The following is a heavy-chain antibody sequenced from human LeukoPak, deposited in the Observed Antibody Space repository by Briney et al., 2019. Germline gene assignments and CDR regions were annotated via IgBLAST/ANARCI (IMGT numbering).Heavy chain of an antibody. Sequence: SETLSLTCTVSGGSISSYYWSWIRQPPGKGLEWIGYIYYSGSTNYNPSLKSRVTISVDTSKNQFSLKLSSVTAADTAVYYCASSGWYTAFDIWGQGTMVTVSS. D-gene: IGHD6-19*01. CDR1: GGSISSYY. CDR2: IYYSGST. CDR3: ASSGWYTAFDI. J-gene: IGHJ3*02. V-gene: IGHV4-59*01.